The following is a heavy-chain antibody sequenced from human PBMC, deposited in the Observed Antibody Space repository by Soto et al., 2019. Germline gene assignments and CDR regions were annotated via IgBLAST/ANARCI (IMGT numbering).Heavy chain of an antibody. J-gene: IGHJ4*02. V-gene: IGHV5-51*01. CDR3: ARPQGSGTLFDN. CDR2: IYPGYSDI. Sequence: GESLKISCQGSGYSFADSWIGWVRQVPGRGLEWVGIIYPGYSDIRYRPSFQGRVTISADKSVNTAYLQWSSLRASDTAIYYCARPQGSGTLFDNWGQGTPVTVSS. D-gene: IGHD2-15*01. CDR1: GYSFADSW.